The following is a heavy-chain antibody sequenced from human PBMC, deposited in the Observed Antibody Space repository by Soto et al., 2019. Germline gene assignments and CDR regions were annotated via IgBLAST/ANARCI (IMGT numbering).Heavy chain of an antibody. CDR1: GGSISSYY. CDR3: ARLSYGGPPRN. J-gene: IGHJ4*02. D-gene: IGHD4-17*01. Sequence: QVQLQESGPGLVKPSETLSLTCTVSGGSISSYYWSWIRQPPGKGLEWIGYIYYSGSTNYNPSLKSRVTISVDTSKNQFSLKLSSVTAADTAVYYCARLSYGGPPRNWGQGTLVTVSS. V-gene: IGHV4-59*01. CDR2: IYYSGST.